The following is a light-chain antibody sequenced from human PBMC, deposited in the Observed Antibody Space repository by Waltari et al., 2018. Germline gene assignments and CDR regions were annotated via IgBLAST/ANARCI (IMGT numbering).Light chain of an antibody. CDR3: QQHLHYPWT. CDR2: RAS. Sequence: DIQMTQSPSTLSASVVDRVTITSRASQSISSWLAWYQQKPGKAPNLLISRASSLDSGVPSRFSGSGSGTEFSLTISSLQPDDFATYYCQQHLHYPWTFGQGTKVEVK. CDR1: QSISSW. J-gene: IGKJ1*01. V-gene: IGKV1-5*03.